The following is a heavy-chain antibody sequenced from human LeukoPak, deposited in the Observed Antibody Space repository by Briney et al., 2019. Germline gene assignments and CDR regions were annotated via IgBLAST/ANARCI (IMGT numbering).Heavy chain of an antibody. CDR1: GFTFNNYA. Sequence: GGSLRLSRVASGFTFNNYAMTWVRQAPGKGLEWVSAISGSGYSTYYADSVKGRFTISRDNSKNTLYLQMNSLRAEDTALYFCAQWSRYFDYWGQGTLVTVSS. CDR2: ISGSGYST. D-gene: IGHD1-26*01. CDR3: AQWSRYFDY. V-gene: IGHV3-23*01. J-gene: IGHJ4*02.